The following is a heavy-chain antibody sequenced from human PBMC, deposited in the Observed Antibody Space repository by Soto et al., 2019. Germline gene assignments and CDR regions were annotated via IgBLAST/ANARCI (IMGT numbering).Heavy chain of an antibody. V-gene: IGHV1-8*01. D-gene: IGHD3-16*02. CDR1: GYTFTSYD. Sequence: QVQLVQSGAEVKKPGASVKVSCKASGYTFTSYDINWVQQATGQGLEWMGWMNPNSGNTGFAQKFQGRVTMTRNTSISTAYMWLSSLRSEDTAVYYCARGGYYDYVWGSYRPVDYWGQGTLVTVSS. CDR3: ARGGYYDYVWGSYRPVDY. CDR2: MNPNSGNT. J-gene: IGHJ4*02.